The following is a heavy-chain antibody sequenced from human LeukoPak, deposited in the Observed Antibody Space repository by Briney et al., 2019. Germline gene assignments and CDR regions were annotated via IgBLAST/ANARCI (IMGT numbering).Heavy chain of an antibody. D-gene: IGHD3-9*01. CDR1: GGTFSSYA. V-gene: IGHV1-69*13. Sequence: SVKVSCKASGGTFSSYAISWVRQAPGQGLEWMGGIIPIFGTANYAQKFQGRVTITADESTSTAYMELSSLRSEDTAVYYCARGLVMNYGMDVWGKGTTVTVSS. CDR2: IIPIFGTA. CDR3: ARGLVMNYGMDV. J-gene: IGHJ6*04.